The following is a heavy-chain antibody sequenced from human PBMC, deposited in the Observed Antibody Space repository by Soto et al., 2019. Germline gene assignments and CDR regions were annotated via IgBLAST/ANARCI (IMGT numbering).Heavy chain of an antibody. V-gene: IGHV3-23*01. J-gene: IGHJ4*02. D-gene: IGHD1-1*01. CDR1: GFTFNTFA. CDR2: ISDNSRAT. CDR3: ATQDFRKTGTT. Sequence: HPGGSLRLSCAASGFTFNTFAMGWVRQDPGKGLNWVSLISDNSRATYYTDSVKGRFTISRDNSKNTLYLEMNSLRAEDTAVYYCATQDFRKTGTTWGQGTLVTVSS.